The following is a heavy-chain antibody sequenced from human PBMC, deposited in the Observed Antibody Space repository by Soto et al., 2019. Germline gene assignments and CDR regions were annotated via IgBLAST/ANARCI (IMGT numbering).Heavy chain of an antibody. CDR1: GYSFTSYW. D-gene: IGHD6-13*01. Sequence: GESLKISCKGSGYSFTSYWIGWVRQMPGKGLEWMGIIYPGDSDTRYSPSFQGQVTISADKSISTAYLQWSSLKASDTAMYYCARHDPMYSAGDYYYYGMDVWGQGTTVTVSS. CDR3: ARHDPMYSAGDYYYYGMDV. CDR2: IYPGDSDT. V-gene: IGHV5-51*01. J-gene: IGHJ6*02.